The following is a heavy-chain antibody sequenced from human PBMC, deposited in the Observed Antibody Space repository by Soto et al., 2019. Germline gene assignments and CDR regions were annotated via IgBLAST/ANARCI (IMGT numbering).Heavy chain of an antibody. Sequence: LSLTCTVSGGSISSYYWSWIRQPPGKGLEWIGYIYYSGSTNYNPSLKSRVTISVDTSKNQFSLKLSSVTAADTAVYYCARQKSSSWPYDAFDICGQGTMVPVSS. CDR2: IYYSGST. CDR3: ARQKSSSWPYDAFDI. V-gene: IGHV4-59*08. CDR1: GGSISSYY. J-gene: IGHJ3*02. D-gene: IGHD6-13*01.